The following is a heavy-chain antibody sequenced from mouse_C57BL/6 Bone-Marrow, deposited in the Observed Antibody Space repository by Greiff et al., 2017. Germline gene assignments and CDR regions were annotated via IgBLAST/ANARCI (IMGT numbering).Heavy chain of an antibody. CDR3: GREGAFSYAMDY. V-gene: IGHV1-63*01. CDR2: IYPGGGYT. J-gene: IGHJ4*01. CDR1: GYTFTHYW. Sequence: VQLQEPGAELVRPGTSVKMSCKASGYTFTHYWIGWAKQRPGHGLEWIGDIYPGGGYTNYNEKFKGKATLTADKSSSTAYMQFSSLTSEDSAIYYCGREGAFSYAMDYWGQGTSVTVSS. D-gene: IGHD3-1*01.